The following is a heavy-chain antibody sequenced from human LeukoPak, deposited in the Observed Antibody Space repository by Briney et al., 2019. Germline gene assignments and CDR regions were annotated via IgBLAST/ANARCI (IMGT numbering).Heavy chain of an antibody. CDR2: IIPIFGTA. CDR1: GGTFSSYA. D-gene: IGHD3-16*02. J-gene: IGHJ4*02. CDR3: ARVRYVWGSYRFEN. V-gene: IGHV1-69*06. Sequence: SVKVSCKASGGTFSSYAISWVRQAPGQGLEWMGGIIPIFGTANYAQKFQGRVTITADKSTSTAYMELSSLRSEDTAVYYCARVRYVWGSYRFENWGQGTLVTVSS.